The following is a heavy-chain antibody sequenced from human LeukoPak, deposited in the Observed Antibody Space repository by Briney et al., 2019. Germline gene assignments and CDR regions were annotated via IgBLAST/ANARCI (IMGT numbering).Heavy chain of an antibody. CDR3: AGDRVLFELRFGGPAYYFDY. D-gene: IGHD3-16*01. J-gene: IGHJ4*02. Sequence: EASVKVSCKASGYTFSNYYIHWVRQAPGQGLEWMGWINPHTGATNFVQKLQGRVSMSRDTSISTAYMELTSLRSDDTAVYYCAGDRVLFELRFGGPAYYFDYWGQGTLVTVSS. CDR2: INPHTGAT. V-gene: IGHV1-2*02. CDR1: GYTFSNYY.